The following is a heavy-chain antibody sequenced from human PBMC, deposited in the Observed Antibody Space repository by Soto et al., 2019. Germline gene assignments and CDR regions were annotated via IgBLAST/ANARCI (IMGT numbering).Heavy chain of an antibody. J-gene: IGHJ3*02. V-gene: IGHV3-53*01. CDR3: ARDRSDSSRADSFDI. D-gene: IGHD6-25*01. CDR2: IYRGLAT. Sequence: GGSLRLSCAVSGFAVSDNYMSWVRQAPGKGLEWVSVIYRGLATHYADSVKGRFTISRDDSKNTVYLQMNSLRAEDTAVYYCARDRSDSSRADSFDIWGQGTVVTVSS. CDR1: GFAVSDNY.